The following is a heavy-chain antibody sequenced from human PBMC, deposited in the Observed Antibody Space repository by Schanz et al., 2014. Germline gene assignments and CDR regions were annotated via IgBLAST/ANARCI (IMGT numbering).Heavy chain of an antibody. CDR3: ARDRGYCSGGRCFHYSYYGMDV. V-gene: IGHV3-66*02. Sequence: EGQLAESGGGLVQPGGSLRLSCAVSGFTVSSNHMSWVRQAPGKGLEWVSGISGSGGSTYYADSVKGRFTISRDNSKNTLYLQMNTLRAEDTAVYYCARDRGYCSGGRCFHYSYYGMDVWGQGTTVTVSS. CDR2: SGSGGST. J-gene: IGHJ6*02. CDR1: GFTVSSNH. D-gene: IGHD2-15*01.